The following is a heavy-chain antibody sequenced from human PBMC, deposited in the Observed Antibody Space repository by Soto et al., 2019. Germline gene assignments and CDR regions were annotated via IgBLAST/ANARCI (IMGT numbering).Heavy chain of an antibody. D-gene: IGHD3-22*01. Sequence: QVQLVQSGAEVKKPGSSVKVSCKASGGTFSSYTISWVRQAPGQGLEWMGRIIPILGIANYAQKFQGRVTITADKSTSTAYMELSSFRSEYTAVYYCAKGLYYYDSSGYSPSGYWGQGTLVTVSS. J-gene: IGHJ4*02. V-gene: IGHV1-69*02. CDR1: GGTFSSYT. CDR2: IIPILGIA. CDR3: AKGLYYYDSSGYSPSGY.